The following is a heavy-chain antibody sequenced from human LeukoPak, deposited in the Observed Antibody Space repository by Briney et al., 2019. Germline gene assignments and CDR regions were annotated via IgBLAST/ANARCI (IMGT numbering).Heavy chain of an antibody. V-gene: IGHV1-69*13. CDR2: IIPIFGTA. D-gene: IGHD6-19*01. CDR1: GGTFSSYA. J-gene: IGHJ4*02. CDR3: AGQIVAGPFYLDY. Sequence: ASVKVSCKASGGTFSSYAISWVRQAPGQGLEWMGGIIPIFGTANYAQKFQGRVTITADESTSTAYMELSSLRSEDTAVYYCAGQIVAGPFYLDYWGQGTLVTVSS.